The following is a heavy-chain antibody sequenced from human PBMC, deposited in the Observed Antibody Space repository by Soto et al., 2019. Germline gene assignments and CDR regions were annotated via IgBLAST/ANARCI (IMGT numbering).Heavy chain of an antibody. J-gene: IGHJ6*04. Sequence: GGSLRLSCAASGFTVSSKYMSWVRQAPGKGLEWVSLIQSGGPTYYADSVKGRFTISRDTSENTVHLQMDSLRAEDTAVYYCARDDVLCDGGRCYGVPLDGWGKGATVTVSS. CDR1: GFTVSSKY. V-gene: IGHV3-66*01. CDR3: ARDDVLCDGGRCYGVPLDG. D-gene: IGHD2-15*01. CDR2: IQSGGPT.